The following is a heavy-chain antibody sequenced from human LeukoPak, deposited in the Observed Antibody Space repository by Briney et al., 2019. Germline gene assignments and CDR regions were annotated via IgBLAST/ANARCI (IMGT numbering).Heavy chain of an antibody. CDR3: ARDPYYEINKTFDY. V-gene: IGHV3-33*01. CDR2: IWYDGSNK. D-gene: IGHD3-9*01. J-gene: IGHJ4*02. CDR1: GYTFTGYY. Sequence: SCKASGYTFTGYYMHWVRQAPGKGLEWVAVIWYDGSNKYYADSVRGRFTISRDDSKNTLYLQMNSLRAEDTALYYCARDPYYEINKTFDYWGQGTLVTVSS.